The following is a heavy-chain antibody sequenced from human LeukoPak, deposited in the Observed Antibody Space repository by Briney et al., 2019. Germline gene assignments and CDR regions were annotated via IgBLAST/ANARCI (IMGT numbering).Heavy chain of an antibody. J-gene: IGHJ4*02. V-gene: IGHV3-30*03. CDR3: TRDRHNNNYDSRKPDY. CDR1: GFTFSSYG. D-gene: IGHD3-22*01. Sequence: GGSLRLSCAASGFTFSSYGMHWVRQAPGKGLEWVAVISYDGSNKYYADSVKGRFTISRDNSKNTLYLQMDSLKTEDTAMYYCTRDRHNNNYDSRKPDYWGQGTLVTVSS. CDR2: ISYDGSNK.